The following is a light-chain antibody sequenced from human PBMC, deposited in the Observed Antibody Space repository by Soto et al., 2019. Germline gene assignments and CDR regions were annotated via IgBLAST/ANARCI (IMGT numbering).Light chain of an antibody. CDR3: QHYINFSGT. CDR1: QSISNW. J-gene: IGKJ1*01. V-gene: IGKV1-5*01. CDR2: DAS. Sequence: DIQMTQSPSTLSASVGDRVTITCRASQSISNWLAWYQQKPGKAPKLLIYDASTLQSGVSSRFSGSGSGTEFTSTIGNLQPDDFASYYCQHYINFSGTFGQGTTVDI.